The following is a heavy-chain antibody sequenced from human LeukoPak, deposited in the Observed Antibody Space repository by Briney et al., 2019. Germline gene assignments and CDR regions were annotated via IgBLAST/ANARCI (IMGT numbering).Heavy chain of an antibody. CDR1: GGSISSSNW. D-gene: IGHD3-10*01. CDR2: IYHSGST. CDR3: ARSIYYGSMHYGMDV. Sequence: SGTLSLTCAVSGGSISSSNWWSWVRQPPGKGLEWIGEIYHSGSTNYNPSLKSRVTISVDKSKNQFSLKLSSVTAADTAVYYCARSIYYGSMHYGMDVWGRGTTVTVSS. V-gene: IGHV4-4*02. J-gene: IGHJ6*02.